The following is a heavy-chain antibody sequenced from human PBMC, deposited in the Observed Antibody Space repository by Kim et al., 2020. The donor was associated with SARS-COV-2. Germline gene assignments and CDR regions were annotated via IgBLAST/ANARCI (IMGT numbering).Heavy chain of an antibody. CDR2: ISSSGSTI. CDR1: GFTFSSYE. J-gene: IGHJ4*02. Sequence: GSLRLSCAASGFTFSSYEMNWVRQAPGKGLEWVSYISSSGSTIYYADSVKGRFTISRDNAKNSLYLQMNSLRAEDTAVYYCARGMATIIGVIDYWGQGTLVTVSS. D-gene: IGHD5-12*01. V-gene: IGHV3-48*03. CDR3: ARGMATIIGVIDY.